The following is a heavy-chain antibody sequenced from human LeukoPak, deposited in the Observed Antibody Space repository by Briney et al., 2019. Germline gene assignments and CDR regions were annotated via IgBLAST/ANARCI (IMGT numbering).Heavy chain of an antibody. CDR2: IKQDGSEK. CDR3: ARRGYYEFWSGYFQRFEGWFDP. J-gene: IGHJ5*02. CDR1: GFRFSTYW. Sequence: GGSLRLSCAAAGFRFSTYWMSWVRQAPGKGLEWVANIKQDGSEKYYVDSVKDRFTISRDNAKNSLYLQMNSVRAEDTAVYYCARRGYYEFWSGYFQRFEGWFDPWGQGTLVTVSS. D-gene: IGHD3-3*01. V-gene: IGHV3-7*01.